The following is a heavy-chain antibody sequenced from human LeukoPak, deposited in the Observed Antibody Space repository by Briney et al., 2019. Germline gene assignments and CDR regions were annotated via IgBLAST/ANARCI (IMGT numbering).Heavy chain of an antibody. CDR2: VTSYNGDT. J-gene: IGHJ4*02. CDR1: GYTFNNYG. D-gene: IGHD3-10*01. V-gene: IGHV1-18*01. CDR3: AGLNGSGSLAQFDY. Sequence: GASVRVSCKASGYTFNNYGISWVRQAPGQGLEWMGWVTSYNGDTNYAQKFHGRVTMTRDTSTSTVYMELSSLRSEDTAVYYCAGLNGSGSLAQFDYWGQGTLVTVSS.